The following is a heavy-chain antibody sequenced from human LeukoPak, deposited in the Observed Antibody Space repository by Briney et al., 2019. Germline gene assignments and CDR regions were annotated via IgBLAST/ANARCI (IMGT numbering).Heavy chain of an antibody. CDR2: IYDTGTT. CDR3: ARADPQTKVPEGMDV. CDR1: GGSISHYY. Sequence: SETLSLTCTAAGGSISHYYWSWIRQPPGKGPEWVGYIYDTGTTNYNPSLKSRVTISVDTSKNQFSLKLNSVTASDTAVYYCARADPQTKVPEGMDVWGQGTTVTVSS. V-gene: IGHV4-59*01. J-gene: IGHJ6*02. D-gene: IGHD4/OR15-4a*01.